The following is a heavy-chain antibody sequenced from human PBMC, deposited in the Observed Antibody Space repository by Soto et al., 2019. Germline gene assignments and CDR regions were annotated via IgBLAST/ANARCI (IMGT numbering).Heavy chain of an antibody. CDR3: AKSGYCSGGTCYRYYYGMDV. V-gene: IGHV3-23*01. D-gene: IGHD2-15*01. CDR1: GFTFSSYA. CDR2: MSGSGGST. J-gene: IGHJ6*02. Sequence: GSLRLSCAASGFTFSSYAMSWVRQAPGKGLEWVSVMSGSGGSTYHADSVKGRFTISRDNLKNTLYLQMNSLRAEDTAVYYCAKSGYCSGGTCYRYYYGMDVWGQGTTVTVS.